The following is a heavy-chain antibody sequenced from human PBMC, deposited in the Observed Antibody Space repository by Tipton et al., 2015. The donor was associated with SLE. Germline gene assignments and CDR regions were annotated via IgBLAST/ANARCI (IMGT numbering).Heavy chain of an antibody. CDR3: ARGPPFMEWERNWFDP. CDR1: GGSISSSSYY. Sequence: TLSLTCTVSGGSISSSSYYWGWIRQPPGKGLEWIGSEWLDMFSSGSTSYNPSLKSRVTISLDTSMTQFSLKLSSVTAADTAVYYCARGPPFMEWERNWFDPWGQGTQVTVSS. D-gene: IGHD3-3*02. CDR2: EWLDMFSSGST. J-gene: IGHJ5*02. V-gene: IGHV4-39*07.